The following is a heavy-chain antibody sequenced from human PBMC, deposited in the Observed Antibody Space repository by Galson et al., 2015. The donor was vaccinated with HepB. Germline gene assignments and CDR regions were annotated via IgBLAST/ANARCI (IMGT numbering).Heavy chain of an antibody. Sequence: SEPLSLTCTVSNDSVTATNSYWGWIRQPPGRGLELIGTIYYSGRTDYNPSLKNRVTISIDTSKNEFSLMLSSVAAADTAVYYCARGSWPFIYWGHGILVTVSS. J-gene: IGHJ4*01. CDR1: NDSVTATNSY. CDR3: ARGSWPFIY. V-gene: IGHV4-39*01. CDR2: IYYSGRT.